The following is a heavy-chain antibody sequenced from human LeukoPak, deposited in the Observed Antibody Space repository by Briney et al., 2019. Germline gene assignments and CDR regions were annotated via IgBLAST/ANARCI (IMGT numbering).Heavy chain of an antibody. CDR3: ARDPHPTYYLPDH. V-gene: IGHV3-7*04. CDR1: GFTFSSHW. CDR2: IKEDGSEK. Sequence: GGSLRLACVASGFTFSSHWMSWVRQAPGKGLEWVASIKEDGSEKYYVDSVKGRFTISRDNADNSLYLQMNSLRAEDTAVYYCARDPHPTYYLPDHGRQGTLVTVSS. D-gene: IGHD1-26*01. J-gene: IGHJ1*01.